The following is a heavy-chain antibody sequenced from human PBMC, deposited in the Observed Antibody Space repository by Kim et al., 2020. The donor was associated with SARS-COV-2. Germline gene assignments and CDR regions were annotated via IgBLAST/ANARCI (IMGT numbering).Heavy chain of an antibody. CDR2: IIPIFGTA. Sequence: SVKVSCKASGGTFSSYAISWVRQAPGQGLEWMGGIIPIFGTANYAQKFQGRVTITADESTSTAYMELSSLRSEDTAVYYCARELERTGQFDPWGQGTLVTVSS. CDR1: GGTFSSYA. CDR3: ARELERTGQFDP. D-gene: IGHD1-1*01. J-gene: IGHJ5*02. V-gene: IGHV1-69*13.